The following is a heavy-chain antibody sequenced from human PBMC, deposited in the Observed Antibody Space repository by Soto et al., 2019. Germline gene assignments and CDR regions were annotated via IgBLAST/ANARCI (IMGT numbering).Heavy chain of an antibody. CDR3: ARDPDIAVAGVFDY. J-gene: IGHJ4*02. Sequence: PGGSLRLSCAASGFTFSSYGMHWVSQAPGKGLEWVAVIWYDGSNKYYADSVKGRFTIPRDNSKNTLYLQMNSLRAEDTAVYYCARDPDIAVAGVFDYWGQGTLVTVSS. D-gene: IGHD6-19*01. V-gene: IGHV3-33*01. CDR2: IWYDGSNK. CDR1: GFTFSSYG.